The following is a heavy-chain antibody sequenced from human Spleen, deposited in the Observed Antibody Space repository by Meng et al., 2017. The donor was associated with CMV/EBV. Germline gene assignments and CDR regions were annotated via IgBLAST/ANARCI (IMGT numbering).Heavy chain of an antibody. CDR1: GYTFTGYF. Sequence: ASVKVSCKASGYTFTGYFLHWVRQAPGQGLEWMGAINPNNGRAEYAQKFRDRMTLTRDTSISTAYMELSRLRSDDTAVYYCARDLDDFWGAYYTWNYYYYGLDVWGQGTTVTVSS. D-gene: IGHD3-3*01. CDR2: INPNNGRA. J-gene: IGHJ6*02. CDR3: ARDLDDFWGAYYTWNYYYYGLDV. V-gene: IGHV1-2*02.